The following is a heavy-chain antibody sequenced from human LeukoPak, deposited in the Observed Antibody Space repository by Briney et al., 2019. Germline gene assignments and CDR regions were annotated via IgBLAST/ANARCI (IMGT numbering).Heavy chain of an antibody. CDR1: GFTFTSSA. CDR2: IVVGRNNT. V-gene: IGHV1-58*01. CDR3: AAVGGADIFILPVAGAPFDI. D-gene: IGHD2-2*01. J-gene: IGHJ3*02. Sequence: GASVKVSCKASGFTFTSSAVQWVRQAGGQRLEWIGWIVVGRNNTKYAQKFQERVTITRDMSTSTAYMELSSLRSEDTAVYYCAAVGGADIFILPVAGAPFDIWGQGTMVTVTS.